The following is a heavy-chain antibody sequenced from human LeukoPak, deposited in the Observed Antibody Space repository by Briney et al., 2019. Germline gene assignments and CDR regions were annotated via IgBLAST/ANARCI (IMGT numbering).Heavy chain of an antibody. Sequence: SETLSLTCTVSGDSVNSGTYYWNWIRQPPGKGLEWIGYIYYSGNTKYNPSLKSRVTISLDTSKNQFSLNLSSVTAAGTAMYYCARCASGFDSWGQGTLVTVSS. CDR3: ARCASGFDS. CDR2: IYYSGNT. D-gene: IGHD1-1*01. V-gene: IGHV4-61*01. J-gene: IGHJ4*02. CDR1: GDSVNSGTYY.